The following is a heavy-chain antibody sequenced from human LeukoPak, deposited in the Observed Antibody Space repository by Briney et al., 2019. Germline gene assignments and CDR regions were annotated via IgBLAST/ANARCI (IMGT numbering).Heavy chain of an antibody. V-gene: IGHV3-30*18. CDR1: GFTFSIYG. Sequence: PGGSLRLSCAVSGFTFSIYGMHWVRQAPGKGLEWVAFISFDGNNAYYADSVKGRFTISRDNSKNTLYLQMNSLRVEDTAVYYCAKSHNIIRGVNERNFDYWGQGTLVTVSS. CDR2: ISFDGNNA. D-gene: IGHD3-10*01. J-gene: IGHJ4*02. CDR3: AKSHNIIRGVNERNFDY.